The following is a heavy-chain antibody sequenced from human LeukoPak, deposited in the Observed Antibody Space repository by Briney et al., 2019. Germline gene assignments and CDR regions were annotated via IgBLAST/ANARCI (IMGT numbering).Heavy chain of an antibody. CDR1: GFTFSGRW. CDR2: IKPDGGEK. Sequence: PGGSLRLSCAASGFTFSGRWMSWVGQAPGKGLDWVANIKPDGGEKNYVDSVKSRFTISKDNAKSSLYLQMNSLGDEDTALYYCAIHGGGTIRIEAFDVWGQGTMVTISS. D-gene: IGHD3-3*01. V-gene: IGHV3-7*03. J-gene: IGHJ3*01. CDR3: AIHGGGTIRIEAFDV.